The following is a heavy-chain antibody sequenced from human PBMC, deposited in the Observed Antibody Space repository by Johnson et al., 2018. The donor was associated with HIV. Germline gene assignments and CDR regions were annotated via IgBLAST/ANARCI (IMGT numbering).Heavy chain of an antibody. CDR2: IRYDGSNK. D-gene: IGHD5-12*01. Sequence: VQLVESGGGVVQPGGSLRLSCAASGFTFSSYGMHWVRQAPGKGLEWVAFIRYDGSNKYYADSVKGRFTIPRDNSKNTLYLQMYSLRAEDTVVYYCAKVCGWSDDTFDIWCQGTMVTVSS. CDR1: GFTFSSYG. J-gene: IGHJ3*02. V-gene: IGHV3-30*02. CDR3: AKVCGWSDDTFDI.